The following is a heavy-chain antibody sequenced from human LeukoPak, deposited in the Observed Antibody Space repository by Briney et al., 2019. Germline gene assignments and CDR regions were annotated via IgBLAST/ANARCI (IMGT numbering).Heavy chain of an antibody. CDR1: GGPISSSSYY. CDR3: ARAPKWGLGYSNYAAGGDYYMDV. V-gene: IGHV4-39*07. CDR2: IYYSGSM. Sequence: PSETLSLTCTVSGGPISSSSYYWGWIRQPPGKGLEWIGSIYYSGSMYYNPSLGSRVTISVDTSKNQFSLKLSSVTAADTAVYYCARAPKWGLGYSNYAAGGDYYMDVWGKGTTVTVSS. J-gene: IGHJ6*03. D-gene: IGHD4-11*01.